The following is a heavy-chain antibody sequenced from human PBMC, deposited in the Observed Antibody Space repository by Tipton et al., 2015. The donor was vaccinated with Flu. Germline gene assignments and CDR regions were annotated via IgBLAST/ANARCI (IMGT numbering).Heavy chain of an antibody. V-gene: IGHV3-23*01. Sequence: SLRLSCAASGFTFSTFTMAWVRQVPGKGLEWVSAINSGGATSYADSVRGRFTVSRDNSRDTLYLQMNSLRVEDTAIYYCAKAYYGSGNYLPFDSWGQGTLVTVSS. D-gene: IGHD3-10*01. J-gene: IGHJ4*02. CDR2: INSGGAT. CDR3: AKAYYGSGNYLPFDS. CDR1: GFTFSTFT.